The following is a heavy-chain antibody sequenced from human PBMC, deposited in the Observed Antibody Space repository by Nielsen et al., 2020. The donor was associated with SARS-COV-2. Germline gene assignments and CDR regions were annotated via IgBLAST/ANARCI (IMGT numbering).Heavy chain of an antibody. J-gene: IGHJ6*03. Sequence: GESLKISCKGSGYSFTSYWISWVRQMPGKGLEWMGRIDPSDSYTNYSPSFQGHVTISADKSISTAYLQWSSLKASDTAMYYCARHSTDIAVVVATYYYYYMDVWGKGTTVTVSS. CDR1: GYSFTSYW. D-gene: IGHD2-15*01. V-gene: IGHV5-10-1*01. CDR3: ARHSTDIAVVVATYYYYYMDV. CDR2: IDPSDSYT.